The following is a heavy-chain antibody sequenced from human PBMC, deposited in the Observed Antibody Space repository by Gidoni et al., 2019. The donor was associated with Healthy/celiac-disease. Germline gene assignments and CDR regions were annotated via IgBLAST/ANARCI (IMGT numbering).Heavy chain of an antibody. Sequence: QVQLQESGPGLVKPSETLSLTCTVSGGSISSYYWRWIRQPPGKGLEWIGYIYYSGSTNYNPSLKSRVTISVDTSKNQFSLKLSSVTAADTAVYYCARSGSSGFLFDYWGQGTLVTVSS. J-gene: IGHJ4*02. D-gene: IGHD6-19*01. CDR1: GGSISSYY. V-gene: IGHV4-59*01. CDR3: ARSGSSGFLFDY. CDR2: IYYSGST.